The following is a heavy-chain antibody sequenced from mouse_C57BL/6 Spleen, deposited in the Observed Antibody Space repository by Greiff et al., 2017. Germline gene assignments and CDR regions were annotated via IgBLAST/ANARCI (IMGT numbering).Heavy chain of an antibody. CDR3: PIYYGNSFAY. CDR2: IDPADGDT. Sequence: EVKLVESGAELVRPGASVKLSCTASGFNIKDYYMHWVKQRPEQGLEWIGRIDPADGDTEYAPKFQGKATMTADTSSNTAYLQLSSLTSEDTAVYYCPIYYGNSFAYWGQGTLVTVSA. D-gene: IGHD2-1*01. V-gene: IGHV14-1*01. J-gene: IGHJ3*01. CDR1: GFNIKDYY.